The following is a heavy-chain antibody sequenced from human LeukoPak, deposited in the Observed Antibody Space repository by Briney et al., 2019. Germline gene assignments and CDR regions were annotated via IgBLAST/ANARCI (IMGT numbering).Heavy chain of an antibody. CDR1: EFTFSSYG. CDR2: IWYDGSNK. Sequence: GRSLRLPCAASEFTFSSYGMHWVRQAPGKGLEWVAVIWYDGSNKYYADSVKGRFTISRDNSKNTLYLQMNSLRAEDTAVYYCARANYDILTVFDYWGQGTLVTVSS. V-gene: IGHV3-33*01. CDR3: ARANYDILTVFDY. D-gene: IGHD3-9*01. J-gene: IGHJ4*02.